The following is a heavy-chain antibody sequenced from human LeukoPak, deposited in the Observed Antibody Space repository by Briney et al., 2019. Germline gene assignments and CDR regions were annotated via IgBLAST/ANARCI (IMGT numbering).Heavy chain of an antibody. J-gene: IGHJ4*02. CDR2: VVGSGGRT. CDR3: ARGPLAGGAYYDY. CDR1: GFTFSTYA. D-gene: IGHD3-10*01. V-gene: IGHV3-23*01. Sequence: QAGGSLRLSCAASGFTFSTYAMSWVRQAPGKGLEWVSAVVGSGGRTYYADSVKGRFTISRDNSKNTLYLQMNSLRAEDTAVYYCARGPLAGGAYYDYWGQGTLVTVSS.